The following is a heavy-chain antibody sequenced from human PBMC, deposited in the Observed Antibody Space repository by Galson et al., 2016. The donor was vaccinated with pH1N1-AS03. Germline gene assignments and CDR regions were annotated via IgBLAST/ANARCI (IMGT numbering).Heavy chain of an antibody. CDR3: ARSRSPDYYDSSTYRPDAFDI. V-gene: IGHV3-30*03. J-gene: IGHJ3*02. Sequence: SLRLSCAASGFIFSNHGMHWVRQAPGKGLEWVAVISSHGKIDYYANSVRGRFTVSRDNAKNSLYLQMNSLRAEDTALYYCARSRSPDYYDSSTYRPDAFDIWGQGTMVTVSS. D-gene: IGHD3-22*01. CDR2: ISSHGKID. CDR1: GFIFSNHG.